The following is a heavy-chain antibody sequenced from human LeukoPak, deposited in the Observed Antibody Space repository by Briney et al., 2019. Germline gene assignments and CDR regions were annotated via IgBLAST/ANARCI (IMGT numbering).Heavy chain of an antibody. V-gene: IGHV3-53*01. CDR3: ARANQWLGVFDI. D-gene: IGHD6-19*01. J-gene: IGHJ3*02. CDR1: GFSVSSKF. CDR2: IYSGGGT. Sequence: GGSLRLSCAASGFSVSSKFMSWVRQAPGKGLEWVSVIYSGGGTYYADSVKGRFTISRDNSNNTLYFQMHSLRVEDTAVYYCARANQWLGVFDIWGQGTKVTVSS.